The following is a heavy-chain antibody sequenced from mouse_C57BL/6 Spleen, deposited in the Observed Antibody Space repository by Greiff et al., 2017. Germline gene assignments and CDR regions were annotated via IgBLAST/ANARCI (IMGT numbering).Heavy chain of an antibody. CDR2: INPSTGGT. CDR1: GYSFTGYY. Sequence: EVQLQQSGPELVKPGASVKISCKASGYSFTGYYMNWVKQSPEKSLEWIGEINPSTGGTTYNQKFKAKATLTVDKSSSTAYMQLKSLTSEDSAVYYCARSRDYDYPWFAYWGQGTLVTVSA. CDR3: ARSRDYDYPWFAY. D-gene: IGHD2-4*01. V-gene: IGHV1-42*01. J-gene: IGHJ3*01.